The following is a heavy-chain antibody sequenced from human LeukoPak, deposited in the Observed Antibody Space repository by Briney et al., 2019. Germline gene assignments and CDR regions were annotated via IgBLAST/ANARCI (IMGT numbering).Heavy chain of an antibody. CDR3: ARGGSRPLDY. CDR2: INSDGSST. J-gene: IGHJ4*02. V-gene: IGHV3-74*01. D-gene: IGHD3-10*01. Sequence: GGSLRLSCAASGFTFSNYWMHWVRQAPGKGLVWVSRINSDGSSTSYADSVKGRFTISRDTAKNTLYLQMNSLGDEDAAVYFCARGGSRPLDYWGQGTLVTVSS. CDR1: GFTFSNYW.